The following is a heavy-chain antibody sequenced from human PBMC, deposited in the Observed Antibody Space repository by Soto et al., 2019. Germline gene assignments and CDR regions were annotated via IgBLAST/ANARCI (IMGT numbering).Heavy chain of an antibody. V-gene: IGHV4-39*01. CDR2: IYYSGST. CDR1: GFSISSSIYC. CDR3: ARRTWDYSIGYYFDY. D-gene: IGHD4-4*01. J-gene: IGHJ4*02. Sequence: PSDTLSLTCSFSGFSISSSIYCWGWIRQPPGKGLEWIGSIYYSGSTYYNPSLKSRVTISVDTSKNQFSLKLSSVTAADTAVYYCARRTWDYSIGYYFDYWGQGTLVTVSS.